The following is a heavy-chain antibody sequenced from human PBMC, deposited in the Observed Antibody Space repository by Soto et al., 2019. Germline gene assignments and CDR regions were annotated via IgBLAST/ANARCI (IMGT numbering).Heavy chain of an antibody. CDR3: ARDQLTSLYHYYYYGMDV. CDR2: ITSNGGKT. V-gene: IGHV3-64*04. D-gene: IGHD2-8*01. Sequence: GGSLRLSCAASGFTFSSSAMHWVRQAPGKELEYVSVITSNGGKTDYADSVKGRFTISRDNSKNTLYLKMNSLRAEDTAVFYCARDQLTSLYHYYYYGMDVWGQGTTVTVSS. CDR1: GFTFSSSA. J-gene: IGHJ6*02.